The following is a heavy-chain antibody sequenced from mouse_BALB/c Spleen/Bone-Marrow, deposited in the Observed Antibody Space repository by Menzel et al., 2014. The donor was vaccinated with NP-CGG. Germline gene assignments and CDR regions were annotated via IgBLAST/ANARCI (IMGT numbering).Heavy chain of an antibody. J-gene: IGHJ3*01. Sequence: VHLVESGAELAKPGASVKMSCKASGYTFTVYWIHWVKQRPGQGLEWIGYINPSTAYTEYNQKFKDKATLTADKSSTTAYMQLSSLTSEDSAVYYCALTTATPFAYWGQGTLVTVS. CDR2: INPSTAYT. CDR1: GYTFTVYW. V-gene: IGHV1-7*01. D-gene: IGHD1-2*01. CDR3: ALTTATPFAY.